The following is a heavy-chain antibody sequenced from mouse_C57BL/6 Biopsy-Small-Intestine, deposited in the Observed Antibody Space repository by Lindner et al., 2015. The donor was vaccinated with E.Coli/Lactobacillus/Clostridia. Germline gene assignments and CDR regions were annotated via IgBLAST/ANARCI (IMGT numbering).Heavy chain of an antibody. J-gene: IGHJ2*01. CDR1: GYAFSSYW. CDR2: IYPGDGDT. D-gene: IGHD3-2*01. V-gene: IGHV1-80*01. CDR3: ARSVDSPGIDY. Sequence: VQLQESGAELVKPGASVKISCKASGYAFSSYWMNWVKQRPGKGLEWIGQIYPGDGDTNYNGKFKGKATLTADKSSSTAYMQLSSLTSEDSAVYFCARSVDSPGIDYWGQGTTLTVSS.